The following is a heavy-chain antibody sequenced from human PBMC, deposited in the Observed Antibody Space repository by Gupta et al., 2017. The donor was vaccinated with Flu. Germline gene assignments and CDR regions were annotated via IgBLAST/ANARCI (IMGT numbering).Heavy chain of an antibody. CDR1: GFTFSSYG. CDR3: AKDGPWTASCPYYCYYMDV. D-gene: IGHD2-2*01. V-gene: IGHV3-30*18. J-gene: IGHJ6*03. CDR2: IASDGRHK. Sequence: QMQLVEYGGGVVQFGTSLRLSCAGSGFTFSSYGMHRVRQAPGKGLEWVAVIASDGRHKDDADSVRGRFTISRDNSKNTLSLEMDRLRVEDTAVYYCAKDGPWTASCPYYCYYMDVWGKGTTVTVSS.